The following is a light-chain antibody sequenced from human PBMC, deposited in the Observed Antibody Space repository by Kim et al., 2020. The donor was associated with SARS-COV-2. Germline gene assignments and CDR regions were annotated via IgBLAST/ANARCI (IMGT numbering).Light chain of an antibody. CDR2: DAS. CDR1: QSVSRY. V-gene: IGKV3-11*01. CDR3: QHRSNWPPT. Sequence: SPRERATLSCRASQSVSRYLAWYKQKPGQAPSLLFYDASNRATGIPARFSGSGSGTDFTLTISSLETEDFAVYYCQHRSNWPPTFGGGTKGDIK. J-gene: IGKJ4*01.